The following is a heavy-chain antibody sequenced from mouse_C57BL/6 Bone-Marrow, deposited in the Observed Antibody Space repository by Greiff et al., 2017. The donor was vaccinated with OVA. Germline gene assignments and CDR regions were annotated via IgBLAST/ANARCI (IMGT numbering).Heavy chain of an antibody. J-gene: IGHJ4*01. Sequence: VQLKESGGGLVQPGGSMKLSCAASGFTFSDAWMDWVRQSPEKGLEWVAEIRNKANNHATYYAESVKGRFTISRDDSKSSVYLQMNSLRAEDTGIYYCTRLGRLRRGDYWGQGTSVTVSS. CDR2: IRNKANNHAT. V-gene: IGHV6-6*01. D-gene: IGHD2-4*01. CDR3: TRLGRLRRGDY. CDR1: GFTFSDAW.